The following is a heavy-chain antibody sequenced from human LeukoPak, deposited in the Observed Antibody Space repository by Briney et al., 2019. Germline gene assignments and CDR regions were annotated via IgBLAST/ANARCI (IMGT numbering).Heavy chain of an antibody. J-gene: IGHJ4*02. D-gene: IGHD1-26*01. CDR2: IYYSGST. V-gene: IGHV4-59*12. CDR3: ASLVGATDGYDY. Sequence: SETLSLTCTVSGGSISSYYWSWIRQPPGKGLEWIGYIYYSGSTNYNPSLKSRVTISVDTSKNQFSLKLSSVTAADTAVYYCASLVGATDGYDYWGQGTLVTVSS. CDR1: GGSISSYY.